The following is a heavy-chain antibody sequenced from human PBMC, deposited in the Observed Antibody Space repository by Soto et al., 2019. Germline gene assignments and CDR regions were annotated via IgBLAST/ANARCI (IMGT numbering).Heavy chain of an antibody. CDR1: GYTFTSYY. CDR3: ARVQQLVGGGMDV. V-gene: IGHV1-46*01. CDR2: INPSGGST. D-gene: IGHD6-13*01. Sequence: QVQLVQSGAEVKKPGASVKVSCKASGYTFTSYYMHWVRQAPGQGLEWMGIINPSGGSTSYAQKFRGRVTMTRDTSTSTVYMELSSLRSEDTAVYYCARVQQLVGGGMDVWGQGTTVTVSS. J-gene: IGHJ6*02.